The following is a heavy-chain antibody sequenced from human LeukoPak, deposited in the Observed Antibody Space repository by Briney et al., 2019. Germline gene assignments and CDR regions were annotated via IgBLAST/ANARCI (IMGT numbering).Heavy chain of an antibody. J-gene: IGHJ4*02. CDR2: IFYGGSN. CDR3: ARGVYSYGYGFDY. CDR1: GGSISSYY. Sequence: PSETLSLTCTVSGGSISSYYWNWIRQPPGKGLEWIGYIFYGGSNNYNPSLESRVTISVDTSKNQFSLKLSSVTAADTAVYYCARGVYSYGYGFDYWGQGTLVTVSS. D-gene: IGHD5-18*01. V-gene: IGHV4-59*01.